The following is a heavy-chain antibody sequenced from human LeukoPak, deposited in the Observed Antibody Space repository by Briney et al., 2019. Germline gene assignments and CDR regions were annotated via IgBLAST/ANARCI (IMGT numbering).Heavy chain of an antibody. J-gene: IGHJ3*02. CDR2: VSSSSSTI. D-gene: IGHD1-14*01. CDR1: GFTFSSYS. Sequence: PAGSLRLSCAASGFTFSSYSMTRLRQAPAKGPDCPSYVSSSSSTIYYADSVKGRFTISRDNAKNSLYLQMNSLRAEDTAVYYCARAGRITYDAFDIWGQGTMVTVSS. V-gene: IGHV3-48*01. CDR3: ARAGRITYDAFDI.